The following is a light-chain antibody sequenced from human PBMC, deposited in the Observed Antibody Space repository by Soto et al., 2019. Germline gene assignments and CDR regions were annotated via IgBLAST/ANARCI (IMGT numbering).Light chain of an antibody. J-gene: IGLJ1*01. CDR2: DDN. V-gene: IGLV1-51*01. CDR3: GSWDSSLSAYV. CDR1: SSNIGAPY. Sequence: SVLTQPPSVSGAPGRRVTISCTGSSSNIGAPYGVHWYQQLPGTAPKLLIYDDNKRPSGIPDRFSGSKSGTSATLGITGFQTGDEADYYCGSWDSSLSAYVFGTGTKVTVL.